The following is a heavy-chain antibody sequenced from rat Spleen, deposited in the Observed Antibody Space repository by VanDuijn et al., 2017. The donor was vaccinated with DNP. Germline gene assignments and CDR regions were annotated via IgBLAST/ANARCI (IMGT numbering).Heavy chain of an antibody. CDR3: ARSMGA. V-gene: IGHV2-6*01. D-gene: IGHD1-7*01. CDR2: ISSGGST. J-gene: IGHJ3*01. Sequence: QVQLKESGPGLVQPSQTLSLTCTVSGFSLTSYHVSWVRQPPGKGLEWIAAISSGGSTYYNSALKSRLSISRDTSKSQVFLKMNSLQTEDTAMYFCARSMGAWGQGTLVTVSS. CDR1: GFSLTSYH.